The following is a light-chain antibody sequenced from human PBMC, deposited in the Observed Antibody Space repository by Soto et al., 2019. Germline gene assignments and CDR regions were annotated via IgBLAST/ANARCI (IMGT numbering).Light chain of an antibody. Sequence: DIQLTQSPLFLSASLGDRVTITCRASQGISSFLVWYQQKAGKAPKSLIYAASTLQSGVPSRFSGSGSGTEFTLTISSLQPDDSATYYCRQHDSYPITFGQGTRLEIK. CDR1: QGISSF. CDR2: AAS. V-gene: IGKV1-9*01. CDR3: RQHDSYPIT. J-gene: IGKJ5*01.